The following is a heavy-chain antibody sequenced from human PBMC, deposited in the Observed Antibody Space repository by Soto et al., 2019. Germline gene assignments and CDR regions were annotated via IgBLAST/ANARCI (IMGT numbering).Heavy chain of an antibody. V-gene: IGHV3-72*01. J-gene: IGHJ5*02. CDR3: ASGGGSYLIWFDP. CDR1: GFIFSDHY. CDR2: TRNKANSYTT. D-gene: IGHD1-26*01. Sequence: PGGSLRLSCAASGFIFSDHYMDWVRQAPGKGLEWVGRTRNKANSYTTEYAASVKGRFTISRDDSKNSLYLQMNSLKTEDPAVYYCASGGGSYLIWFDPWGQGTLVTVSS.